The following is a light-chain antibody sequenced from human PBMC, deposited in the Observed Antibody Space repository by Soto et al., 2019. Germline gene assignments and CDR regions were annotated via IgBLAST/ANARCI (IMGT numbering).Light chain of an antibody. CDR2: DAS. J-gene: IGKJ4*01. CDR3: QQYNSYSPLT. CDR1: QSISSW. V-gene: IGKV1-5*01. Sequence: DIQMTQSTSSLSASVGDRVIITCWASQSISSWLAWYQQKPGKAPKLLIYDASSLESGVPSRFSGSGSGTEFTLTISSLQPDDFATYYCQQYNSYSPLTFGGGTKVDIK.